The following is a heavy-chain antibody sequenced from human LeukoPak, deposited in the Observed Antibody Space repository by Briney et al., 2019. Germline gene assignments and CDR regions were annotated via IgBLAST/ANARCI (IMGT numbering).Heavy chain of an antibody. CDR1: GYTFTSYY. V-gene: IGHV1-46*01. D-gene: IGHD3-16*01. Sequence: ASVKVSCKASGYTFTSYYMHWVRQAPGQGLEWMGIINPSGGSTSYAQKFQGRVTMTRDMSTSTVYMELSSLRSEDTAVYYCARVRSTSWGDDYYFDYWGQGTLVTISS. J-gene: IGHJ4*02. CDR2: INPSGGST. CDR3: ARVRSTSWGDDYYFDY.